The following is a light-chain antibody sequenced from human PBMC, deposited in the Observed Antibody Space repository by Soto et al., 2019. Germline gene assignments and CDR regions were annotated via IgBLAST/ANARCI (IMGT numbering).Light chain of an antibody. CDR3: AVWDDSLDAWV. CDR1: SSNIGSNS. V-gene: IGLV1-44*01. J-gene: IGLJ3*02. Sequence: QSVLTQPPSASGAPGQRVTISSSGGSSNIGSNSVTWYQQLPGTAPRLLIYSDNQRPSGVPDRFSGSRSGTSASLAITGLQSEDGADYYCAVWDDSLDAWVFGGGTKLTVL. CDR2: SDN.